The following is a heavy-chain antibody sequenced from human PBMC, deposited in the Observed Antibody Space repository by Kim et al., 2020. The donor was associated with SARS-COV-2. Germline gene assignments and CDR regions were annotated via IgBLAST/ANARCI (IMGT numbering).Heavy chain of an antibody. CDR1: GFTVSSNY. Sequence: GGSLRLSCAASGFTVSSNYMSWVRQAPGKGLEWVSIINSGGNTYYADSLKGRYTVFRGNSTNTLYLQMSSLRAADTAVYYCSADGGYRYGYGVSYYYAMDVWGQGTTVTVAS. CDR3: SADGGYRYGYGVSYYYAMDV. V-gene: IGHV3-53*01. CDR2: INSGGNT. J-gene: IGHJ6*02. D-gene: IGHD5-18*01.